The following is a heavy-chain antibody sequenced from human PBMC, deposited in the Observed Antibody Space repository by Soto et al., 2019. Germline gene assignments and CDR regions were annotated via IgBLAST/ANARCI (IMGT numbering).Heavy chain of an antibody. CDR3: AKTRGITGTLYYFDY. J-gene: IGHJ4*02. CDR1: GGSIGSSNW. V-gene: IGHV4-4*02. CDR2: IYHSGST. Sequence: SETLSLTCAVSGGSIGSSNWWSWVRQPPGKGLEWIGEIYHSGSTNYNPSLKSRVTISVDKSKNQFSLKLSSVTAADTAVYYCAKTRGITGTLYYFDYWGQGTLVTVSS. D-gene: IGHD1-20*01.